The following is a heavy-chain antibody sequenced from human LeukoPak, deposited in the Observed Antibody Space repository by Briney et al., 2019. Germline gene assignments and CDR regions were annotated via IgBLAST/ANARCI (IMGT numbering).Heavy chain of an antibody. V-gene: IGHV4-38-2*02. CDR1: GYSISSGYY. Sequence: PSDTLSLTCAVSGYSISSGYYWGWIRQPPAKGLEWIGSMHHSGKAYYNPSLRSRVTISLDTSKNQLSVNLISVTAADTAVYYCAREWYCSSTSCHYYFEYWGQGTLVTVSS. D-gene: IGHD2-2*01. CDR2: MHHSGKA. J-gene: IGHJ4*02. CDR3: AREWYCSSTSCHYYFEY.